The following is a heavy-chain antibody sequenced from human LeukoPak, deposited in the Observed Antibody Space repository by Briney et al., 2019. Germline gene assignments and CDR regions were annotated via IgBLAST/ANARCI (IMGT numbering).Heavy chain of an antibody. CDR1: GFTFSSYS. J-gene: IGHJ4*02. V-gene: IGHV3-21*01. CDR3: ARDIVEWQWLAPSGY. CDR2: ISSSSSYI. Sequence: GGSLRLSCAASGFTFSSYSMNWVRQAPGKGREWVSSISSSSSYIYYADSVKGRFTISRDNAKNSLYLQMNSLRAEDTAVYYCARDIVEWQWLAPSGYWGQGTLVTVSS. D-gene: IGHD6-19*01.